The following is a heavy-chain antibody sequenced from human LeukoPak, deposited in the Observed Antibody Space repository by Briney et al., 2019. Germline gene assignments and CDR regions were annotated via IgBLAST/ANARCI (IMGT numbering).Heavy chain of an antibody. J-gene: IGHJ4*02. CDR3: AREQRYYGSGSYYTPQGSLDY. Sequence: GASVKVSCKASGYTFTGYYMHWVRQAPGQGLEWMGWINPNSGGTNYAQKFQGRVTMTRDTSISTAYMELGRLRSDDTAVYYCAREQRYYGSGSYYTPQGSLDYWGQGTLVTVSS. D-gene: IGHD3-10*01. CDR1: GYTFTGYY. V-gene: IGHV1-2*02. CDR2: INPNSGGT.